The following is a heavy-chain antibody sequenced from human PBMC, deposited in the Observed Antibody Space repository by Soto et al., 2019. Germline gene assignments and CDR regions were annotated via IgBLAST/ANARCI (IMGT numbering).Heavy chain of an antibody. J-gene: IGHJ3*02. Sequence: QLQLQESGPGLVKPSETLSLTCTVSGGSISSSSYYWGWIRQPPGKGLEWIGSIYYSGSTYYNPSLKSRVTISVDTSKNQFSLKLSSVTAADTAVYYCARHEYYDDSSGYLDAFDIWGQGTMVTVSS. D-gene: IGHD3-22*01. CDR3: ARHEYYDDSSGYLDAFDI. V-gene: IGHV4-39*01. CDR1: GGSISSSSYY. CDR2: IYYSGST.